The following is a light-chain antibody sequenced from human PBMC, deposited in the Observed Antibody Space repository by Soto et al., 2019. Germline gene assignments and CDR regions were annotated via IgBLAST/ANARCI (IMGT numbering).Light chain of an antibody. CDR3: QQFNYWPPLT. V-gene: IGKV3-15*01. J-gene: IGKJ4*01. Sequence: EIVMTQSPATLSVTPGERATLSCRASQSVSSNLAWYQQKPGQAPRLLMFNASTRATGIPARFSGSGSGTEFTLTITSLQSEAFAVYYCQQFNYWPPLTFGGGTKVEIK. CDR1: QSVSSN. CDR2: NAS.